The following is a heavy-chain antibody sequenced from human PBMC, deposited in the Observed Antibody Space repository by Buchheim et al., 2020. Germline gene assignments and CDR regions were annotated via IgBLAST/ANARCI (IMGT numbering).Heavy chain of an antibody. D-gene: IGHD2-21*02. V-gene: IGHV1-46*01. J-gene: IGHJ6*02. CDR1: GYTFTSYY. CDR3: AGDYGSHIVVVTAVVRNYYYYGMDV. CDR2: INPSGGST. Sequence: QVQLVQSGAEVKKPGASVKVSCKASGYTFTSYYMHWVRQAPGQGLEWMGIINPSGGSTSYAQKFQGRVTMTRDTSTSTVYKELSSLRSEDTAVYYCAGDYGSHIVVVTAVVRNYYYYGMDVWGQGTT.